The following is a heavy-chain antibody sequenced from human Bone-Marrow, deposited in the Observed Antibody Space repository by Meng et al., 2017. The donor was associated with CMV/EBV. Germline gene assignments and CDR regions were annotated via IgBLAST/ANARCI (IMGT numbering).Heavy chain of an antibody. J-gene: IGHJ5*02. CDR1: GGTFSSYA. Sequence: ASGGTFSSYAISWVRQAPGQGLEWMGGIIPILGIANYAQKFQGRVTITADKSTSTAYMELSSLRSEDTAVYYCARDSREAAGGWFDPWGQGTLVTVSS. CDR2: IIPILGIA. V-gene: IGHV1-69*10. CDR3: ARDSREAAGGWFDP. D-gene: IGHD6-13*01.